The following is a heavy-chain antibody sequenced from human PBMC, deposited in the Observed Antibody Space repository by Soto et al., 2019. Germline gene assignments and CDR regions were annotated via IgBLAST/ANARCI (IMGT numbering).Heavy chain of an antibody. CDR1: GGFLSSFA. D-gene: IGHD3-9*01. J-gene: IGHJ4*02. CDR2: IIPIVDDA. Sequence: QVQMEQSGAEVKKPGSSMKVSCKPSGGFLSSFAINWVRQAPGQGLEWMGRIIPIVDDANSAQRFHVRGTFAADKSTGTAYMELNSLRPDDTAVYYCARGDASPWFYFDHWGLGSLVTVSS. V-gene: IGHV1-69*04. CDR3: ARGDASPWFYFDH.